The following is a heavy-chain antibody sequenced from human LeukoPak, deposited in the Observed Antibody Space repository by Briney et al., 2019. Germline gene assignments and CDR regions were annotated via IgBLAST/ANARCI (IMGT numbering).Heavy chain of an antibody. Sequence: GASVNVSCKASGFTFTSSAMQWVRQARGQRLEWIGWIVVGSGNTNYAQKFQERVTITRDMSTSTAYMELSSLRSEDTAVYYCAAEVGILTGYYHYGMDVWGQGTTVTVSS. V-gene: IGHV1-58*02. CDR2: IVVGSGNT. J-gene: IGHJ6*02. CDR3: AAEVGILTGYYHYGMDV. D-gene: IGHD3-9*01. CDR1: GFTFTSSA.